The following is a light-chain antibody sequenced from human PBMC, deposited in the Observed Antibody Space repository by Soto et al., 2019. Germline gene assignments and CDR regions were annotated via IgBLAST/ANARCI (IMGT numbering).Light chain of an antibody. J-gene: IGLJ3*02. CDR1: SSDVGSYNH. V-gene: IGLV2-23*01. Sequence: QSALTQPASVSGSPGQTITISCTGTSSDVGSYNHVSWYQQHPGKAPKLIIYEGTKRPSGVSNRFSASKSGNTASLTISGLQAEDESDYFCCSYAGSSTVLFGGGTKLTV. CDR3: CSYAGSSTVL. CDR2: EGT.